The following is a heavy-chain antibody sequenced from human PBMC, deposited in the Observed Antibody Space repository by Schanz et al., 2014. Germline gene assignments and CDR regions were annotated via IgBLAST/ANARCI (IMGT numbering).Heavy chain of an antibody. D-gene: IGHD5-12*01. Sequence: EVKMVESGGGLVKPGGSLRLSCAASGFNFSSYSLNWVRQAPGKGLEWVSSINTGGDSTYYADSVKGRFTISRDNAENTLFLQMNSLRAEDTAVYYCARKVVATIGGYYDNWGQGTLVIVSS. V-gene: IGHV3-21*04. CDR1: GFNFSSYS. CDR2: INTGGDST. J-gene: IGHJ4*02. CDR3: ARKVVATIGGYYDN.